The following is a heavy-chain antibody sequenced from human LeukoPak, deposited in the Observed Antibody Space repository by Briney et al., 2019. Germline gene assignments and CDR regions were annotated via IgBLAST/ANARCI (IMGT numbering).Heavy chain of an antibody. CDR3: ARGSGYGDSPGLD. J-gene: IGHJ4*02. CDR2: INPNSGGA. D-gene: IGHD4-17*01. V-gene: IGHV1-2*06. CDR1: GHTFTDYY. Sequence: PEASVKVSCKASGHTFTDYYMHWVRQAPGQGLEWMGRINPNSGGANYAQQFQGRVTMTRDTSITTAYMEVVRLTSDDTAVYYCARGSGYGDSPGLDWGQGTLVTVSS.